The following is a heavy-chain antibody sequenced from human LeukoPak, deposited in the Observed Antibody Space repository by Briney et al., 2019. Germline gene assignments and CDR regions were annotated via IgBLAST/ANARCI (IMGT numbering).Heavy chain of an antibody. V-gene: IGHV1-3*04. CDR3: ATVGATTGGYYFDY. J-gene: IGHJ4*02. Sequence: ASVKVSCKASGYTFSSFAIHWVRQAPGQRLECMGWINTGNGNTRYSQKFQGRFTITRDTSASTAYMELSSLRSEDTAVYYCATVGATTGGYYFDYWGQGTLVTVSS. CDR2: INTGNGNT. D-gene: IGHD1-26*01. CDR1: GYTFSSFA.